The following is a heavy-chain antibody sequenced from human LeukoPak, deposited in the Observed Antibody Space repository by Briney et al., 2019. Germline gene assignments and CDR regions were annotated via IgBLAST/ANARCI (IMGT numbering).Heavy chain of an antibody. J-gene: IGHJ5*02. CDR3: ARGPAAGTGCFDP. V-gene: IGHV4-4*07. CDR2: IYSSGST. CDR1: GGSISSYY. Sequence: PSETLSLTCTVSGGSISSYYWSWVRQPPGKGLEWIGRIYSSGSTNYNPSLESRVTMSVDTSKNQFSLRLSSVTAADTAVYYCARGPAAGTGCFDPWGQGTLVTVSS. D-gene: IGHD6-13*01.